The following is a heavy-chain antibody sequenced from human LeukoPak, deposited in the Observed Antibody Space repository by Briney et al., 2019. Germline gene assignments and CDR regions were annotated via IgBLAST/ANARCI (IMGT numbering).Heavy chain of an antibody. J-gene: IGHJ4*02. V-gene: IGHV4-61*08. CDR2: IYYSGST. D-gene: IGHD2-21*02. CDR1: GGSVSSGGYY. Sequence: SETLSLTCTVSGGSVSSGGYYWSWIRQPPGKGLEWIGYIYYSGSTNYNPSLKSRVTISVDTSKNQFSLRLNSVTAADTAVYYCARVSTVTAAFDYWGQGTLVTVSS. CDR3: ARVSTVTAAFDY.